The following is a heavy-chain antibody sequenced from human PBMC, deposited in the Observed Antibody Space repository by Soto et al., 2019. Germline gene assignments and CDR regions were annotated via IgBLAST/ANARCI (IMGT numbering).Heavy chain of an antibody. CDR2: IYHSGST. Sequence: PSETLSLTCAVSGGSISSGGYSWSWIRQPPGKGLEWIGYIYHSGSTYYNPSLKSRVTISVDRSKNQFSLNLSSVTAADTAVYNCARGRIVVVPAARHNWFDPWGQGTLVTVSS. CDR3: ARGRIVVVPAARHNWFDP. D-gene: IGHD2-2*01. CDR1: GGSISSGGYS. V-gene: IGHV4-30-2*01. J-gene: IGHJ5*02.